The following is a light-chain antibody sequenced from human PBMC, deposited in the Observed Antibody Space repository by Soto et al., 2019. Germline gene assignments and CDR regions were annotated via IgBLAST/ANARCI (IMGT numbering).Light chain of an antibody. CDR1: QSVSSN. CDR3: QQYNNWPLT. CDR2: GAS. V-gene: IGKV3-15*01. Sequence: EIVMTQSPATLSVSPGERATLSCRASQSVSSNLAWYQQKPGQAPRLLIYGASTRATGIPARFSGSGSGTEFTLTISRLQSEDFTVYHCQQYNNWPLTFGGGTKVEIK. J-gene: IGKJ4*01.